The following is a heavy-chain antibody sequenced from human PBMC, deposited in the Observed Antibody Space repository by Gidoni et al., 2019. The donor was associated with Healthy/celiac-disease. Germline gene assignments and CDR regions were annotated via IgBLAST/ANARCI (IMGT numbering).Heavy chain of an antibody. CDR2: INPNSGGT. CDR3: AREKWELPPPHFDY. D-gene: IGHD1-26*01. J-gene: IGHJ4*02. V-gene: IGHV1-2*02. Sequence: MHWVRQAPGQGLEWMGWINPNSGGTNYAQKFQGRVTMTRDTSISTAYMELSRLRSDDTAVYYCAREKWELPPPHFDYWGQGTLVTVSS.